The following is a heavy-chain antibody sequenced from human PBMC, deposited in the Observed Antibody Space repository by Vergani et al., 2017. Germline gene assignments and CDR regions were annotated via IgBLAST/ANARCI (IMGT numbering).Heavy chain of an antibody. CDR1: GDSISSYY. Sequence: QVQLQESGPGLVKPSETLSLTCTVSGDSISSYYWGWIRQPPGKGLEWIGSIYYSGSTYYNPSLKSRVTISVDTSKNQFSLKLSSVTAADTAVYYCARQGIAAAGPVYYFDYWGQGTLVTVSS. J-gene: IGHJ4*02. D-gene: IGHD6-13*01. V-gene: IGHV4-39*01. CDR2: IYYSGST. CDR3: ARQGIAAAGPVYYFDY.